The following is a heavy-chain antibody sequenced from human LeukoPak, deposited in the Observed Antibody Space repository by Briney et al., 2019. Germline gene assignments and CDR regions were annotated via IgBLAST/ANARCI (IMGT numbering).Heavy chain of an antibody. Sequence: GASVKVSCKASGYTFTGYYMHWVRQAPGQGLEWMGWINPNSGGTNYAQKFQGRVTITRDTSISTAYMELSRLRSDDTAVYYWARRAGQQLVLYYFDYWGQGTLVTVSS. D-gene: IGHD6-13*01. CDR3: ARRAGQQLVLYYFDY. CDR2: INPNSGGT. J-gene: IGHJ4*02. V-gene: IGHV1-2*02. CDR1: GYTFTGYY.